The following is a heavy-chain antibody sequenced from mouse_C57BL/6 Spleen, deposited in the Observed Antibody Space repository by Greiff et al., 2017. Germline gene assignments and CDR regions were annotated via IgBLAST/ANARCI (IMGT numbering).Heavy chain of an antibody. J-gene: IGHJ2*01. D-gene: IGHD2-3*01. CDR2: IYPGGGYT. V-gene: IGHV1-63*01. Sequence: VQLQQSGAELVRPGTSVKMSCKASGYTFTNYWIGWAKQRPGHGLEWIGDIYPGGGYTNYNAKFKGKATLTAYKSSSTAYMQFSSLTSEDSAIYYCARSIYDGYSVDFDYWGQGTTLTVSS. CDR3: ARSIYDGYSVDFDY. CDR1: GYTFTNYW.